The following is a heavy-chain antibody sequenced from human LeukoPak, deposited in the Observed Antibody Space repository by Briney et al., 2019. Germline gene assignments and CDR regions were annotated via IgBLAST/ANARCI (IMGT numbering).Heavy chain of an antibody. CDR1: GGSFSGYY. Sequence: SETLSLTCAVYGGSFSGYYWSWIRQPPGKRLEWIGEINHSGSTNYNPSLKSRVTISVDTSKNQFSLKLSSVTAADTAVYYCARAPRLYYYDSSGYTRTLDYWGQGTLVTVSS. CDR3: ARAPRLYYYDSSGYTRTLDY. J-gene: IGHJ4*02. D-gene: IGHD3-22*01. CDR2: INHSGST. V-gene: IGHV4-34*01.